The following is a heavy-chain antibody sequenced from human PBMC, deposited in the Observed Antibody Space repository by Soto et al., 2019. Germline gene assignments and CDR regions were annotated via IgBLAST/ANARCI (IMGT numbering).Heavy chain of an antibody. CDR1: GGSFSGYY. CDR3: ARGGGYNFWTGHNYYYYYMDV. J-gene: IGHJ6*03. D-gene: IGHD3-3*01. Sequence: PDTLSLTCAVYGGSFSGYYWSWIRQPPGKGLEWIGEINHSGTTNYNPSLKSRVTISVDTSKNQFSLKLSSVTAADTAVYYCARGGGYNFWTGHNYYYYYMDVWGKGTTVTVSS. CDR2: INHSGTT. V-gene: IGHV4-34*01.